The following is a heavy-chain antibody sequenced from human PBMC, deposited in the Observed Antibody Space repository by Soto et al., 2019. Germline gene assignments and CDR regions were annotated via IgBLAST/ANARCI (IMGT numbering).Heavy chain of an antibody. V-gene: IGHV3-33*01. CDR1: GFTFSSYG. CDR3: ARDAEYDSSGAFDY. J-gene: IGHJ4*02. D-gene: IGHD3-22*01. CDR2: IWYDGSNK. Sequence: QVQLVESGGGVVQPGRSLRLSCAASGFTFSSYGMHWVHQAPGKGLEWVAVIWYDGSNKYYADSVKGRFTISRDNSKNTLYLQMNSLRAEDTAVYYCARDAEYDSSGAFDYWGQGTLVTVSS.